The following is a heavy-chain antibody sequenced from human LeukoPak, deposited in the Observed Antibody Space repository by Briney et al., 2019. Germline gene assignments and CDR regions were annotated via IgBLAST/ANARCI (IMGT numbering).Heavy chain of an antibody. J-gene: IGHJ6*02. Sequence: TGGSLRLSCAASGFTFSNYGMHWVRQAPGKGLEWVAVISYDGSNKYYADSVKGRFTISRDNSKNTLDLQMNSLRAEDTAVYYCAKDLLRHFEGLMAVWGQGTTVTVSS. CDR2: ISYDGSNK. CDR3: AKDLLRHFEGLMAV. D-gene: IGHD3-9*01. V-gene: IGHV3-30*18. CDR1: GFTFSNYG.